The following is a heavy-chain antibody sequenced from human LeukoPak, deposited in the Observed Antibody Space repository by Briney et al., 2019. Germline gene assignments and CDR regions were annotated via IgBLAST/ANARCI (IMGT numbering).Heavy chain of an antibody. CDR2: INHSGST. CDR3: ARVSTVTTSYYYYYMDV. J-gene: IGHJ6*03. V-gene: IGHV4-34*01. Sequence: SETLSLTCAVYGGSFSGYSWNWIRQPPGRGLEWIGEINHSGSTNYNPSLKSRVTISVDTSKNQFSLKLSSVTAADTAVYYCARVSTVTTSYYYYYMDVWGKGTTVTVSS. D-gene: IGHD4-17*01. CDR1: GGSFSGYS.